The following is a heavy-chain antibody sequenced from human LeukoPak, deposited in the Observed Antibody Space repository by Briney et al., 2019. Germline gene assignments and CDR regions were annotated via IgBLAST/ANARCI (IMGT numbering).Heavy chain of an antibody. J-gene: IGHJ4*02. Sequence: GGSLRLSCAASGFTFSNAWMSWVRQAPGKGLEWVGRIRSKPDGGTAEYAAPVKGRFSMSRDDSKSTLYLQMNSLKTEDTAVYYCTRDLGAYAQWGQGTLVTVSS. V-gene: IGHV3-15*01. CDR3: TRDLGAYAQ. D-gene: IGHD1-26*01. CDR2: IRSKPDGGTA. CDR1: GFTFSNAW.